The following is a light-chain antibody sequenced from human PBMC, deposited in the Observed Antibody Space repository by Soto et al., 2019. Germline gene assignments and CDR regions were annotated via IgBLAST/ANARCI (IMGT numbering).Light chain of an antibody. V-gene: IGKV1-5*03. CDR1: QTISSW. J-gene: IGKJ1*01. Sequence: DIRMNQSPSTVSGSVGERITMTCRASQTISSWLAWYQQKPGKAPKLLIYKASTLKSGVPSRFSGSGSGTEFTLTTAILQPDDFATYYCQHYSSYSEAFGQGTKVDIK. CDR2: KAS. CDR3: QHYSSYSEA.